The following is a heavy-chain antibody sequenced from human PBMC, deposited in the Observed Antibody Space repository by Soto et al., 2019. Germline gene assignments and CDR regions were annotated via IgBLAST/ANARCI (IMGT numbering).Heavy chain of an antibody. CDR1: GGSFSGYY. D-gene: IGHD5-12*01. Sequence: SETLSLTCAVYGGSFSGYYWSWIRQPPGKGLEWIGEINHSGSTNYNPSLKSRVTISVDTSKNQFSLRLSSVTAADTAVYYCARGFVRLRTRLYYYYMDVWGKGTTVTVS. V-gene: IGHV4-34*01. J-gene: IGHJ6*03. CDR2: INHSGST. CDR3: ARGFVRLRTRLYYYYMDV.